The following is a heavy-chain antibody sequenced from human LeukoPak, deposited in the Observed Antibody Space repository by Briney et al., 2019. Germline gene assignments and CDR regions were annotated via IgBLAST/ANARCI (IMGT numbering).Heavy chain of an antibody. J-gene: IGHJ4*02. CDR2: INPDGSQK. Sequence: GGSLTLSCEASGFTFSGNWMSWVRQDPGKGLEWVASINPDGSQKFYVDSVKGRFTISRDNTKASLYLQMNSLGAEDTAMYYCAKLLGMVTTYDYWGQGTRVTVSS. CDR1: GFTFSGNW. D-gene: IGHD1-26*01. CDR3: AKLLGMVTTYDY. V-gene: IGHV3-7*01.